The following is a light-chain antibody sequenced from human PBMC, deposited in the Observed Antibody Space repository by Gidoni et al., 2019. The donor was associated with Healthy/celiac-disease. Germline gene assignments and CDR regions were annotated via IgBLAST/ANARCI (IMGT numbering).Light chain of an antibody. CDR2: WAS. V-gene: IGKV4-1*01. J-gene: IGKJ1*01. CDR3: QQYYSTPRT. CDR1: QSVLYSSNNKNY. Sequence: DIVITQSPDYLAVSLGERATINCKSSQSVLYSSNNKNYLAWYQQKPGQPPKLLIYWASTRESGVPYRFSGSGSGTDFTLTISSLQAEDVAVYYCQQYYSTPRTFXXXTKVEIK.